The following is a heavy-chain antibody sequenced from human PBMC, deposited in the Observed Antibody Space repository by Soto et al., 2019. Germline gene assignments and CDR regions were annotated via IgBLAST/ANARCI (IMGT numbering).Heavy chain of an antibody. J-gene: IGHJ4*02. CDR1: GFTFSSYE. CDR2: ISSSGSTI. D-gene: IGHD6-19*01. CDR3: ATDSSGYPSSRDY. V-gene: IGHV3-48*03. Sequence: GGSLRLSCAASGFTFSSYEMNWVRQAPGKGLEWVSYISSSGSTIYYADSVKGRFTISRDNAKNSLYLQMNSLRAEDTAVYYCATDSSGYPSSRDYWGQGTLVTVSS.